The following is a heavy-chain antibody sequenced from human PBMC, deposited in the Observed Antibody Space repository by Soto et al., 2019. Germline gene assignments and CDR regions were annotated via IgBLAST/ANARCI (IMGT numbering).Heavy chain of an antibody. D-gene: IGHD3-10*01. CDR3: ARGGRGSGSYSDY. CDR2: ISYDGSNK. Sequence: QVQLVESGGGVVQPGRSLRLSCAASGCTFSSYAMHWVRQAPGKGLEWVAVISYDGSNKYYADSVKGRFTISRDNSKNTLCLQMNSLRAEDTAVYYCARGGRGSGSYSDYWGQGTLVTVSS. V-gene: IGHV3-30-3*01. CDR1: GCTFSSYA. J-gene: IGHJ4*02.